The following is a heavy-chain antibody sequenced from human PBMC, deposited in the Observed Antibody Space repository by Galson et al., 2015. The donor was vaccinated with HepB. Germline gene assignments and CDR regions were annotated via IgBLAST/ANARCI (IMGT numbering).Heavy chain of an antibody. Sequence: SLRLSCAASGFTFSTYAMTWVRRAPGEGLEWVSVISGSGDTTDYADSVKGRFTISRDNSKNTLYLQMNSLRVDDTAVYHCAKQSGSYGGELDYWGQGTLVTVSS. D-gene: IGHD1-26*01. J-gene: IGHJ4*02. CDR3: AKQSGSYGGELDY. CDR2: ISGSGDTT. V-gene: IGHV3-23*01. CDR1: GFTFSTYA.